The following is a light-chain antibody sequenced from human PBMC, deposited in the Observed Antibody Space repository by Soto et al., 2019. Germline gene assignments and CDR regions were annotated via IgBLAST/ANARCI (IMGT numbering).Light chain of an antibody. V-gene: IGLV2-14*03. J-gene: IGLJ1*01. CDR1: NSDVGGYTY. Sequence: QSALTQPASVSGSPGQSITISCTGTNSDVGGYTYVSWYQQHPGKAPKLMIYDVSNRPSGVSSRFSGSKSGNTASLTISGLHADDDADYYCSSYTSSSTPYVFGTGTKLTVL. CDR3: SSYTSSSTPYV. CDR2: DVS.